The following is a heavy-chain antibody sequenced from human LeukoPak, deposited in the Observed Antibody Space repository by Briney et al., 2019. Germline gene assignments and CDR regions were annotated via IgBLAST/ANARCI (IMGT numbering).Heavy chain of an antibody. CDR3: ARLGSGHYPTFDY. J-gene: IGHJ4*02. CDR1: GYFFTSYG. Sequence: ASVKVSCKTSGYFFTSYGITWVRQAPGQGLEWMGWIGAYNDHTDYARMFQGRVLMTTDASMSTAYMELRCLRSDDTAVYYCARLGSGHYPTFDYWGQGTLVAVSS. D-gene: IGHD3-22*01. V-gene: IGHV1-18*01. CDR2: IGAYNDHT.